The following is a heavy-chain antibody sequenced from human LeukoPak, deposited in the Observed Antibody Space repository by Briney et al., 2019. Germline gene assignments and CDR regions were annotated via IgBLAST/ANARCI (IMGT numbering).Heavy chain of an antibody. CDR3: VKGTGGTNYWYDRFDH. CDR1: GFTFSGSS. D-gene: IGHD1-1*01. V-gene: IGHV3-48*02. J-gene: IGHJ5*02. CDR2: IRCAGDNI. Sequence: PGGSLRLSCAASGFTFSGSSMNWVRQAPGKGLEWVSYIRCAGDNIHYADSVKGRFTISRDNARSSLSLQMNSLRDEDTAVYYCVKGTGGTNYWYDRFDHWGQGILVTLSS.